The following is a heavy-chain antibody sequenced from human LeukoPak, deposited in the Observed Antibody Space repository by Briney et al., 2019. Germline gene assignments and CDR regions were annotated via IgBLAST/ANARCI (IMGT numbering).Heavy chain of an antibody. J-gene: IGHJ4*02. CDR3: ARDRYSSGSLDY. CDR2: IYSGGST. V-gene: IGHV3-66*01. Sequence: GGSLRLSCAASGFTVSSNYMSWVRQAPGKGLEWVSVIYSGGSTYYADSVKGRFTITRDNSKNTLYLQMNSLRAEDTAVYYCARDRYSSGSLDYWGQGTLVTVSS. D-gene: IGHD6-19*01. CDR1: GFTVSSNY.